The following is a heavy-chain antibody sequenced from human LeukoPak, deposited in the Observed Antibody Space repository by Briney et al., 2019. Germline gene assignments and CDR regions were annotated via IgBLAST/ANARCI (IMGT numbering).Heavy chain of an antibody. V-gene: IGHV3-23*01. CDR2: ISGSGTIT. CDR1: GFTFSNYG. CDR3: AKNLTVAGTLFDY. J-gene: IGHJ4*02. D-gene: IGHD6-19*01. Sequence: PGGSLRLSCTASGFTFSNYGMSWVRQAQGKGLDWVSAISGSGTITYYADSVKGRFTISRDNSKNTLYLQMNSLRADDTAVYYCAKNLTVAGTLFDYWGQGTLVTVSS.